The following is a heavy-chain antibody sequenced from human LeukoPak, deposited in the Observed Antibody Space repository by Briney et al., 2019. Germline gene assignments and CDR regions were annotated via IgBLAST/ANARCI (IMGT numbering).Heavy chain of an antibody. D-gene: IGHD5-18*01. Sequence: PGGSLRLSCAASGFTFDDYAMHWVRQAPGKGLEWVSLISGDGGRSYYTDTVKGRFTISRDNAKNSLYLQMNSLRAEDTAVYYCARENKGGHTATFDYWGQGTLVTVSS. J-gene: IGHJ4*02. CDR3: ARENKGGHTATFDY. CDR2: ISGDGGRS. CDR1: GFTFDDYA. V-gene: IGHV3-43*02.